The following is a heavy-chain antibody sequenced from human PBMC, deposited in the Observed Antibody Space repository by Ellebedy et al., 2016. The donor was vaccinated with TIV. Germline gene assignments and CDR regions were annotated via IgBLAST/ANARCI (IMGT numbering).Heavy chain of an antibody. D-gene: IGHD3-3*01. CDR2: IITHYGKT. CDR1: GYSFATYG. J-gene: IGHJ3*02. Sequence: ASVKVSCXASGYSFATYGISWVRQAPGQGLEWMGWIITHYGKTHYVQKFQDRVTMTTDTSTSTGYMELRSLRSDDTAMYYCARTEILGRIVTAFDIWGQGSMVTVSS. V-gene: IGHV1-18*01. CDR3: ARTEILGRIVTAFDI.